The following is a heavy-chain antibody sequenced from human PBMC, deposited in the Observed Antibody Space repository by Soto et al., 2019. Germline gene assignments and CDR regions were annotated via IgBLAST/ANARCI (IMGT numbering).Heavy chain of an antibody. CDR2: INPTSGGT. D-gene: IGHD2-2*01. V-gene: IGHV1-2*02. J-gene: IGHJ4*02. CDR3: ARGYCSSSGCSHYFDY. CDR1: GYTFPGNY. Sequence: ASVKVSCKASGYTFPGNYSHWVRRAPGQGLEWMALINPTSGGTNYAQKFQGRVTMTWDTSISTAYMELSRLRSDDTAIYYCARGYCSSSGCSHYFDYWGQGTLVTVSS.